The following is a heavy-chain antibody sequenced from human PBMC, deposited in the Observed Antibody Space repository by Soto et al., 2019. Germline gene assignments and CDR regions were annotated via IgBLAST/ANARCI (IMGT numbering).Heavy chain of an antibody. CDR2: VDCSGNI. J-gene: IGHJ4*02. V-gene: IGHV4-59*01. CDR3: ARNWFSGAGRFHFDY. D-gene: IGHD6-19*01. Sequence: SSDTLSLTVSASGGSINTSYWSWIRQRPGKALEWIGYVDCSGNIDPSPSHKSRVTISIDPSKKQVSLKLNSVTAADTAVYYCARNWFSGAGRFHFDYWGQGIPVTVSS. CDR1: GGSINTSY.